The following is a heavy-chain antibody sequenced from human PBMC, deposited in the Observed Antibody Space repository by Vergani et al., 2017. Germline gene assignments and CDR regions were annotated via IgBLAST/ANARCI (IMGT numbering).Heavy chain of an antibody. D-gene: IGHD1-26*01. Sequence: LLESGGGLVQPGGSLRLSCAASGFTFNIYAMSWVRQAPGKGLKWVSTISYNGGRTYYADSVTGRFTISRDNSKDTLFLQLKNLSAEDTSVYYCAKDYNIRGALDYWGQGTLVAVSS. CDR2: ISYNGGRT. CDR1: GFTFNIYA. J-gene: IGHJ4*02. V-gene: IGHV3-23*01. CDR3: AKDYNIRGALDY.